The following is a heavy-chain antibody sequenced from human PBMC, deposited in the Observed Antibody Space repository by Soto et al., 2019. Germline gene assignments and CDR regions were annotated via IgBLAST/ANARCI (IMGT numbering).Heavy chain of an antibody. Sequence: EVQLVESGGGPVKPGGSLRLSCEASGFTFSSYSMNWVRQTPGKGLAWVSSISSSSSYIYYADSVKGRFTISRDNAKNSLYLQMNSLRAEDTAVYYCARDLVSDTAVVAGFDYWGQGTLVTVSS. D-gene: IGHD5-18*01. V-gene: IGHV3-21*06. J-gene: IGHJ4*02. CDR1: GFTFSSYS. CDR2: ISSSSSYI. CDR3: ARDLVSDTAVVAGFDY.